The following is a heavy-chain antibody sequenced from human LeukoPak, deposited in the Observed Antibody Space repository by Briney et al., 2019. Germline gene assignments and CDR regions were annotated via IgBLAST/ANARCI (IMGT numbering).Heavy chain of an antibody. CDR2: ISYDGSNK. J-gene: IGHJ6*02. V-gene: IGHV3-30*18. Sequence: GGSLRLSCAASGFTFSSYGMHCARQAPGKRLEWVADISYDGSNKYYADSVKSRYTISIDNSKNTLYLQMNRLRAEDTAVYYCAKDQYSGSYYYYGMDVWGQGTTVTVSS. CDR3: AKDQYSGSYYYYGMDV. D-gene: IGHD1-26*01. CDR1: GFTFSSYG.